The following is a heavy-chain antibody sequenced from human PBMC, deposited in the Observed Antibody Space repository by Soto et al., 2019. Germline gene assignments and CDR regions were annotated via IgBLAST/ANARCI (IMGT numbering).Heavy chain of an antibody. J-gene: IGHJ5*02. V-gene: IGHV4-39*01. CDR1: GGSISSSSYY. D-gene: IGHD2-15*01. CDR3: ARQYIVVVVAAANWFDP. CDR2: IYYSGST. Sequence: SETLSLTCTVSGGSISSSSYYWGWIRQPPGKGLEWIGSIYYSGSTYYNPSLKSRVTISVDTSKNQFSLKLSSVTAADTAVYYCARQYIVVVVAAANWFDPWGQGTLVTVS.